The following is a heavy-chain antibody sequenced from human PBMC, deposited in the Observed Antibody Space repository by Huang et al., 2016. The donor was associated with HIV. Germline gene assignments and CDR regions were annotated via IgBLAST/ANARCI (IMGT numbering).Heavy chain of an antibody. J-gene: IGHJ4*02. V-gene: IGHV1-2*02. CDR3: ARTPYSGSHPDY. CDR1: GYTFTDYF. D-gene: IGHD2-15*01. CDR2: INPLRGVT. Sequence: QVQLVQSGAEVKKPGASVKVSCRTSGYTFTDYFVHWVRQAPGQGLQWMGSINPLRGVTNYAQKCQGRGTMNRDTSIRTVYMELNRLRSDDTALYYCARTPYSGSHPDYWGQGTLVTVSS.